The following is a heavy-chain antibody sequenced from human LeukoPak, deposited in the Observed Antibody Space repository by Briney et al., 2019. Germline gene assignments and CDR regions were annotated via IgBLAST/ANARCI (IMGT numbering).Heavy chain of an antibody. Sequence: PGGSLRLACAASGFTFRNHGMNWVRQPPGKGLEWIGYIYYSGSTNYNPSLKSRVTISVDTSKNQFSLKLSSVTAADTAVYYCAREPVLLLFGELPYYFDYWGQGTLVTVSS. D-gene: IGHD3-10*01. CDR2: IYYSGST. J-gene: IGHJ4*02. CDR1: GFTFRNHG. CDR3: AREPVLLLFGELPYYFDY. V-gene: IGHV4-59*11.